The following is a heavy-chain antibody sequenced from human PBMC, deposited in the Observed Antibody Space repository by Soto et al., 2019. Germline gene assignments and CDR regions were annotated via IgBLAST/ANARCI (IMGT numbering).Heavy chain of an antibody. CDR2: ISAYNGNT. D-gene: IGHD3-10*01. J-gene: IGHJ4*02. Sequence: ASVKVSCKASGYTFTSYGISWVRQAPGQGLEWMGWISAYNGNTNYAQKLQGRVTMTTDTSTSTAYMELSSLRSEDTAVYYCASQRGVTMVRGVIITGYYFDYWGQGTLVTVSS. V-gene: IGHV1-18*01. CDR3: ASQRGVTMVRGVIITGYYFDY. CDR1: GYTFTSYG.